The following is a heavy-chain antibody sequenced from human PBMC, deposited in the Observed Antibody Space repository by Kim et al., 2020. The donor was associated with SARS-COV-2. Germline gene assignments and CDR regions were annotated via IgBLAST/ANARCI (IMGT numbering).Heavy chain of an antibody. CDR2: IYYSGST. J-gene: IGHJ6*02. CDR3: ARHVGRWQQLVHYYYGMDV. V-gene: IGHV4-39*01. Sequence: SETLSLTCTVSGGSISSSSYYWGWIRQPPGKGLEWIGSIYYSGSTYYNPSLKSPVTISVDTSKNQFSLKLSSVTAADTAVYYCARHVGRWQQLVHYYYGMDVWGQGTTVTVSS. D-gene: IGHD6-13*01. CDR1: GGSISSSSYY.